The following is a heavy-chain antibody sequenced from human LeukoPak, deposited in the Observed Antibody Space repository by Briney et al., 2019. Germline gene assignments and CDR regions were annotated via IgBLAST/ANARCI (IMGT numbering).Heavy chain of an antibody. J-gene: IGHJ4*02. V-gene: IGHV3-66*02. CDR1: GFTVSSNY. D-gene: IGHD3-10*01. Sequence: GGSLRLSCAASGFTVSSNYMNWVRQAPGKGLEWVSVIYSGGSTYYADSVKGRFTIARDNSKNTVYLLMNSLRAEDTAVYYCARDPRTMVRGVITLDYWGQGTLVIVSS. CDR2: IYSGGST. CDR3: ARDPRTMVRGVITLDY.